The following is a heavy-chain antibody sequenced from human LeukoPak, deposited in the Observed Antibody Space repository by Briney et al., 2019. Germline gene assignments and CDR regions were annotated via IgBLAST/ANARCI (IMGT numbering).Heavy chain of an antibody. CDR3: AKDPEPLGYCSSTSCLNWFDP. CDR1: GFTFSSYA. D-gene: IGHD2-2*01. Sequence: GGSLRLSCAASGFTFSSYAMHWVRQAPGKGLEWVAVISYDGSNKYYADSVKGRFTISRDNSKNTLYLQMNSLRAEDTAVYYCAKDPEPLGYCSSTSCLNWFDPWGQGTLATVSS. V-gene: IGHV3-30*04. CDR2: ISYDGSNK. J-gene: IGHJ5*02.